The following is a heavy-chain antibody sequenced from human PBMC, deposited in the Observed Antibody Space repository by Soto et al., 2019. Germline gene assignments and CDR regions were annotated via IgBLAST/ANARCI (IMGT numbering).Heavy chain of an antibody. CDR1: GGSVSSNDW. J-gene: IGHJ4*02. CDR2: IYHSGST. V-gene: IGHV4-4*02. CDR3: ARSTMIGPACRLDY. Sequence: QVQLQESGPGLVKPSGTLSLICAVSGGSVSSNDWWTWIRQPPGKGLEWIGGIYHSGSTNYNPSLKSRVTMSVDTSKNQFSLTLNSVTAADTVVFYCARSTMIGPACRLDYWGQGTLVTVSS. D-gene: IGHD3-10*02.